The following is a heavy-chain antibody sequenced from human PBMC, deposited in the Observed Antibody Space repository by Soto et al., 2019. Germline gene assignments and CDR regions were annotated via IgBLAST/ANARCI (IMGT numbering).Heavy chain of an antibody. Sequence: PGESLKISCKGSGYSFTSYWIGWVRQMPGKGLEWMGIIYPGDSDTRCSPSFQGQVTISADKSISIAYLQWSSLKASDTAMYYCARPRSEDYWAFDIWGQGTMVTVSS. J-gene: IGHJ3*02. CDR1: GYSFTSYW. V-gene: IGHV5-51*01. CDR2: IYPGDSDT. CDR3: ARPRSEDYWAFDI. D-gene: IGHD2-8*02.